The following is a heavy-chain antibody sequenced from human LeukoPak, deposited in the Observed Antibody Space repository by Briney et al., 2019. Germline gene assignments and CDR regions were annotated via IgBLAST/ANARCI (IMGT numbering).Heavy chain of an antibody. D-gene: IGHD2/OR15-2a*01. CDR3: AGTTSDWYFDL. CDR1: GGSISSYY. V-gene: IGHV4-59*01. J-gene: IGHJ2*01. Sequence: PSETLSLTCTVSGGSISSYYWSWIRQPPGKGLEWIGYIYYSGSTNYNPSLKSRVTISVDTSKNQFSLKLSSVTAADTAVYYCAGTTSDWYFDLWGRGTLVTVSS. CDR2: IYYSGST.